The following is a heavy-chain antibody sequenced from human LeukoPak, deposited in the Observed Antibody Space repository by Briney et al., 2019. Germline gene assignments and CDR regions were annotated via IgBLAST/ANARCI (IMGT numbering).Heavy chain of an antibody. J-gene: IGHJ4*02. CDR2: INHSGST. D-gene: IGHD7-27*01. V-gene: IGHV4-34*01. Sequence: PGGSLRLSCAASGFTFSDSWMSWVRQPPGKGLEWIGEINHSGSTRFNPSLKSRVTISVDTSQNQFSLKLSSVTAADTAVYFCARARLGTFYYFDYWGQGTLVTVSS. CDR1: GFTFSDSW. CDR3: ARARLGTFYYFDY.